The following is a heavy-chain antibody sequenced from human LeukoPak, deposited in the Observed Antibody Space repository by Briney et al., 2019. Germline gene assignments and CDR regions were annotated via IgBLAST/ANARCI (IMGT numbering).Heavy chain of an antibody. V-gene: IGHV4-34*01. D-gene: IGHD3-22*01. J-gene: IGHJ4*02. CDR3: AREAEAITMIVAPGHYFDY. CDR2: INHSGST. CDR1: GGSFSGYY. Sequence: SETLSLTCAVYGGSFSGYYWSWIRQPPGKGLEWIGEINHSGSTNYNPSLKSRVTISVDTSKNQFSLKLSSVTAADTAVYYCAREAEAITMIVAPGHYFDYWGQGTLVTVSA.